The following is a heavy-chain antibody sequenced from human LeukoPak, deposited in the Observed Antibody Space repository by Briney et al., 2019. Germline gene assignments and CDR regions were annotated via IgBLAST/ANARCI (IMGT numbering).Heavy chain of an antibody. CDR3: ARDSYDYVWGSYRSSYFDS. J-gene: IGHJ4*02. V-gene: IGHV3-30*02. D-gene: IGHD3-16*02. Sequence: GGSLRLSCAASGFTFSSYGMHWVRQAPGKGLEWVAFIRYDGSNKYYADSVKGRFTISRDNARKSLFLQMNTLRAEDTAVYYCARDSYDYVWGSYRSSYFDSWGQGTLVTVSS. CDR1: GFTFSSYG. CDR2: IRYDGSNK.